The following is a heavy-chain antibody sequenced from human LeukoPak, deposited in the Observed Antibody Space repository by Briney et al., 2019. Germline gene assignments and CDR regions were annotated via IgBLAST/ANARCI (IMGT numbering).Heavy chain of an antibody. Sequence: GGSLRLSCAASGFIFSSYAMSWVRQAPGKGLEWVSAISGSGGSTYYGDSVKGRFTISRDNSKNTLYLQMNSLRAEDTAVYYCAKGYCSSASCANRADYWGQGTLVTVSS. CDR2: ISGSGGST. CDR1: GFIFSSYA. D-gene: IGHD2-2*01. CDR3: AKGYCSSASCANRADY. J-gene: IGHJ4*02. V-gene: IGHV3-23*01.